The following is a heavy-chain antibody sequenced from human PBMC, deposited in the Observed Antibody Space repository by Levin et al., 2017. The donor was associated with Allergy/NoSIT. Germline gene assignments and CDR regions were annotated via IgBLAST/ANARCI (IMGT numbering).Heavy chain of an antibody. J-gene: IGHJ3*02. CDR2: ISYDGNNK. D-gene: IGHD2-2*01. Sequence: LSLTCAASGFSFSGYGMYWVRQAPGKGLEWVTTISYDGNNKYYADSVKVLFTISKDSPKNTLYLQMNSLRAEDTAVYYCAKLIYCSNTICYDDAFDIWGQGTMVTVSS. V-gene: IGHV3-30*18. CDR3: AKLIYCSNTICYDDAFDI. CDR1: GFSFSGYG.